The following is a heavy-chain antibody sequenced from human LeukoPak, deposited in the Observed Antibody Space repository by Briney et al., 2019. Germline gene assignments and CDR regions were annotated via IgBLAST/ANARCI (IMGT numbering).Heavy chain of an antibody. Sequence: PGGSLRLSCAASGFTFSSYSMNWVRQAPGKGLEWVSYISSSSSTIYYADSVKGRFTISRDNAKNSLYLQMNSLRAEDTAVYYCARVDWPIHFDYWGQGTLVTVSS. V-gene: IGHV3-48*01. D-gene: IGHD2-21*01. CDR2: ISSSSSTI. CDR3: ARVDWPIHFDY. J-gene: IGHJ4*02. CDR1: GFTFSSYS.